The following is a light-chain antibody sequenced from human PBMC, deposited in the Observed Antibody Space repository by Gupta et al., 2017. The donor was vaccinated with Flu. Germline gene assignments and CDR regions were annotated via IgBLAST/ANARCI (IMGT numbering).Light chain of an antibody. CDR2: EVT. J-gene: IGLJ3*02. CDR3: FSHAGNLNVM. Sequence: SVTISCTGSSSDVGAYNSVSWYQQYPGRAPKLLSDEVTKRPSGVPDRVSGSKSGNTASLNVSGLQAEDEAVYYCFSHAGNLNVMFGGGTKLTVV. CDR1: SSDVGAYNS. V-gene: IGLV2-8*01.